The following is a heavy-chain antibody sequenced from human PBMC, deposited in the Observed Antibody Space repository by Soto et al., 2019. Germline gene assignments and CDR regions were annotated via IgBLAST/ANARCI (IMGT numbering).Heavy chain of an antibody. D-gene: IGHD2-21*02. CDR3: ARDVLVTAVRPGVFDI. J-gene: IGHJ3*02. CDR2: IYYSGST. Sequence: QVQLQESGPGLVKPSQTLSLICTVSGASISSGGHYWTWIRQHPGKGLEWIGNIYYSGSTYYSPSLKSRVTLAIDTSNNQSSLKLSSVTAVDTAVYCCARDVLVTAVRPGVFDICGQGTMVTVSS. V-gene: IGHV4-31*03. CDR1: GASISSGGHY.